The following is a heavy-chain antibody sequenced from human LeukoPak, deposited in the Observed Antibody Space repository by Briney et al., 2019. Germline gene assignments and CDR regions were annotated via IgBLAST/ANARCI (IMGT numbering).Heavy chain of an antibody. J-gene: IGHJ4*02. D-gene: IGHD5-24*01. CDR2: IYPGDSDT. CDR1: GYRFTSYW. CDR3: AMRTRRDGYTYFDY. V-gene: IGHV5-51*01. Sequence: GESLKISCKGSGYRFTSYWIGWVRQMPGKGLEWMGIIYPGDSDTRYSPSFQGQVTISVDKSNSTAYLQWSSLKASDTAMYYCAMRTRRDGYTYFDYWGQGTLVTVSS.